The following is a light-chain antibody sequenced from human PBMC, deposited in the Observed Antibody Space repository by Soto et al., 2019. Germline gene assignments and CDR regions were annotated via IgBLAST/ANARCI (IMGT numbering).Light chain of an antibody. CDR2: DAS. J-gene: IGKJ5*01. CDR1: QSISGY. CDR3: QHSYSNFPLP. V-gene: IGKV1-39*01. Sequence: DIQVTQSPSSLSASVGDRVTISCRASQSISGYLNWYQQKPGKAPNLLSFDASSLQSGVPSRFNGRGSGAEYPHTISSLQPEDFATYFCQHSYSNFPLPCGQGTRLEI.